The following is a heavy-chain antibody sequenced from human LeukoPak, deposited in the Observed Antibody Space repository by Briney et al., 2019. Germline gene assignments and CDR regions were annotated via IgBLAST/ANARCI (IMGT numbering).Heavy chain of an antibody. J-gene: IGHJ6*03. Sequence: SETLSLTCAAQGDSFINYFWTWIRQPPGKGLEWVGHINHRGSTNFNPSLKSRVTLSVDTSKHQFSLKLKSVTAADTAMYYCARGYYYMDVWDKGATVTVSS. CDR2: INHRGST. CDR3: ARGYYYMDV. V-gene: IGHV4-34*01. CDR1: GDSFINYF.